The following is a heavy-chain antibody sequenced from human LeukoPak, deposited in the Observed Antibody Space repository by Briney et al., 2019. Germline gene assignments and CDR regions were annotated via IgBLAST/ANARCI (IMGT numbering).Heavy chain of an antibody. CDR1: GGSFSGYY. D-gene: IGHD3-22*01. CDR2: INHSGST. CDR3: ARGTIVVVPYYFDY. Sequence: PSETLSLTCAVYGGSFSGYYWSWIRQPPGKGLEWIGEINHSGSTNYNPSLKSRVTISVDTSKNQFSLKLSSVTAADTAVYYCARGTIVVVPYYFDYWGQGTLVTVSS. J-gene: IGHJ4*02. V-gene: IGHV4-34*01.